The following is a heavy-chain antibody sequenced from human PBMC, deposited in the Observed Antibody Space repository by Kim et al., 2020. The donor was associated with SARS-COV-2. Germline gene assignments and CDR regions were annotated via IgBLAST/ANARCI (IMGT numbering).Heavy chain of an antibody. CDR3: AKNRADSGYAPCDY. CDR2: LSNSCSST. Sequence: GGSLRLSCAASGFTFNSYAMSWVRQAPGKGLEWVSTLSNSCSSTYYADSVKGRFTISRDNSKNTLYLQMNSLRAEDTAVYYCAKNRADSGYAPCDYWGQGTLVTVSS. CDR1: GFTFNSYA. D-gene: IGHD5-12*01. J-gene: IGHJ4*02. V-gene: IGHV3-23*01.